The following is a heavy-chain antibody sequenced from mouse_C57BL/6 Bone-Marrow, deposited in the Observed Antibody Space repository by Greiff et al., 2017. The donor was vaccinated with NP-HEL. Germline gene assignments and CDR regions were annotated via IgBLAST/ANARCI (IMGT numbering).Heavy chain of an antibody. D-gene: IGHD2-2*01. CDR3: ARNRGMVTPYWYFDV. CDR1: GFSLTSYA. V-gene: IGHV2-9-1*01. CDR2: IWTGGGT. Sequence: QVQLQQSGPGLVAPSQSLSITCTVSGFSLTSYAISWVRQPPGKGLEWLGVIWTGGGTNYNSALKSRLSISKDNSKSQVFLKMNSLQTDDTARYYCARNRGMVTPYWYFDVWGTGTTVTVSS. J-gene: IGHJ1*03.